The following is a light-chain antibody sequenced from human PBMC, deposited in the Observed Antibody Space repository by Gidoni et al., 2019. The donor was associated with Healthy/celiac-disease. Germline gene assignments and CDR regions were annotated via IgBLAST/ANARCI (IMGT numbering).Light chain of an antibody. J-gene: IGLJ2*01. Sequence: SELTQDPAVSVALGQTVRITCQGDSLRSYYASWYQQKPGQAPVLVIYGKNNRPSGIPDRFSGSSSGNTASLTITGAQAEDEADYYCNSRDSSGNHVVFGGGTKLTVL. CDR1: SLRSYY. CDR2: GKN. V-gene: IGLV3-19*01. CDR3: NSRDSSGNHVV.